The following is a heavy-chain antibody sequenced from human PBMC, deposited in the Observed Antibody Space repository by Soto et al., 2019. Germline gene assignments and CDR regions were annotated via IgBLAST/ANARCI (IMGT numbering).Heavy chain of an antibody. CDR2: INHSGST. CDR3: ARGRTDYDVNWFDP. Sequence: SETLSLTCAVDGVSFSGYYWSWIRQPPGKGLEWIGEINHSGSTNYNPSLKSRVTISVDTSKNQFSLKLSSVTAADTAVYYCARGRTDYDVNWFDPWGQGTLVTVSS. V-gene: IGHV4-34*01. J-gene: IGHJ5*02. D-gene: IGHD3-22*01. CDR1: GVSFSGYY.